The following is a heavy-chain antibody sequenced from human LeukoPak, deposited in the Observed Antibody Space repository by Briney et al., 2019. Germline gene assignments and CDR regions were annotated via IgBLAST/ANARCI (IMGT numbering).Heavy chain of an antibody. V-gene: IGHV1-2*02. J-gene: IGHJ6*02. D-gene: IGHD2-21*02. CDR3: ARDSKDGVVTALGMDV. Sequence: ASVKVSCEASGYTFTGYYIHWVRQAPGQGLEWMGRVTLILGSSKYAQRFQGRVTINADKSTTTAYMELTSLTSEYTAVYYCARDSKDGVVTALGMDVWGQGTTVIVAS. CDR2: VTLILGSS. CDR1: GYTFTGYY.